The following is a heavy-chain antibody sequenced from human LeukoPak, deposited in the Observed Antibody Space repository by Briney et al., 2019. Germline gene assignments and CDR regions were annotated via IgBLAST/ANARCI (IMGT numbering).Heavy chain of an antibody. CDR2: IYDSGST. Sequence: PSETLSLTCTVSGGSISSYYWSWIRQPPGKGLEWIGYIYDSGSTNYNPSLKSRVTISVDTSKNQFSLKLSSVTAADTAVYYCARTRSGSYGYYMDVWGKGTTVTVSS. CDR3: ARTRSGSYGYYMDV. CDR1: GGSISSYY. J-gene: IGHJ6*03. V-gene: IGHV4-59*01. D-gene: IGHD3-10*01.